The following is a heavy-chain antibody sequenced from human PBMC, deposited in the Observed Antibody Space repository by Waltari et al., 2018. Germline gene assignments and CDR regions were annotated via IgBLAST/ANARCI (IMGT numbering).Heavy chain of an antibody. CDR1: EFTFSSYA. D-gene: IGHD3-22*01. CDR2: ISNNERNI. CDR3: ARDYCDRTYCHGMDV. V-gene: IGHV3-30*04. Sequence: QVQLVESGGGVVQPGRSLRLSCAASEFTFSSYAMHWVRQAPGKGGEWGAVISNNERNIYYVDSVKGRFTISRDNSKKMLYLQMNSLRAEDTAVYYCARDYCDRTYCHGMDVWGQGTTVTVSS. J-gene: IGHJ6*02.